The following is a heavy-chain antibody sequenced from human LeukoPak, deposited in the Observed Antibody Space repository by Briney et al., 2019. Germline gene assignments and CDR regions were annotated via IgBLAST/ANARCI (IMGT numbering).Heavy chain of an antibody. CDR2: ISYDGSNK. V-gene: IGHV3-30*04. CDR3: ARDAGSSWYGNYYYGMDV. CDR1: GFTFSSYA. D-gene: IGHD6-13*01. J-gene: IGHJ6*02. Sequence: GGSLRLSCAASGFTFSSYAMHWVRQAPGKGLEWVAVISYDGSNKYYADSVKGRFTISRDNSKNTLYLQMNSPRAEDTAVYYCARDAGSSWYGNYYYGMDVWGQGTTVTVSS.